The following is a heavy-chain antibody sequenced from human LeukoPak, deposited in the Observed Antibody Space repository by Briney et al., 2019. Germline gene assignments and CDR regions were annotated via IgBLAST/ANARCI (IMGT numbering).Heavy chain of an antibody. V-gene: IGHV3-53*01. D-gene: IGHD5-18*01. CDR2: IYSGGST. J-gene: IGHJ6*04. Sequence: GGSLRLSCAASGFTVSSNYMSWVRQAPGKGLEWVSVIYSGGSTYYTASVKGRFTISRDNSKNTLYLQMNSLRAEDTAVYYCAGGYSYGSDYYYGMDVWGKGTTVTVSS. CDR1: GFTVSSNY. CDR3: AGGYSYGSDYYYGMDV.